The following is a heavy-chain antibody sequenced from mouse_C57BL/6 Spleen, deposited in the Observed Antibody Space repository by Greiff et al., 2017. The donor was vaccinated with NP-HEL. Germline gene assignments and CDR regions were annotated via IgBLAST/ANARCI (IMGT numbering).Heavy chain of an antibody. CDR1: GFTFSSYA. Sequence: EVQLVESGGGLVKPGGSLKLSCAASGFTFSSYAMSWVRQTPEKRLEWVATISDGGSYTYYPDNVKGRFTISRDNAKNNLYLQMSHLKSDDTAMYYCAAENYFDYWGQGTTLPVSS. V-gene: IGHV5-4*01. J-gene: IGHJ2*01. CDR2: ISDGGSYT. CDR3: AAENYFDY.